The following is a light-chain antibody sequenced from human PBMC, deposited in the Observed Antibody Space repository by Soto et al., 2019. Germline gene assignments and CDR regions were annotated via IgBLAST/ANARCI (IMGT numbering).Light chain of an antibody. J-gene: IGKJ4*01. CDR1: QRVSSN. Sequence: EIVMTQSPATLSVSPGEGDTLSCRASQRVSSNLAWYQQKPGQAPRLLIYGASTRATGIPARFSGSGSGTDFTLTISSLQSEDFAVYYCQQYNNWPLTFGGGTKVEIK. CDR3: QQYNNWPLT. CDR2: GAS. V-gene: IGKV3-15*01.